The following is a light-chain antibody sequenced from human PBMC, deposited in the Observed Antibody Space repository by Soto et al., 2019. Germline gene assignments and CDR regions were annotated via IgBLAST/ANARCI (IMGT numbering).Light chain of an antibody. V-gene: IGLV2-14*01. CDR1: SSDVGGYNH. CDR3: NSHTGSGFRV. J-gene: IGLJ1*01. CDR2: EVS. Sequence: QSVLTQPASVSGSPGQSITISCTGTSSDVGGYNHVSWYQHHPGKAPKLMIYEVSNRPSGVSNRFSGSKSGYTASLTISGLQAEDEADYYCNSHTGSGFRVFGTGTKVTVL.